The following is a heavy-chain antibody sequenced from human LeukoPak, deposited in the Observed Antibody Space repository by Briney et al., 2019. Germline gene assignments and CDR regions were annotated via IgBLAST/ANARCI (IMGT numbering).Heavy chain of an antibody. CDR1: VYTFTSYG. V-gene: IGHV1-18*01. Sequence: GASVKVSCKASVYTFTSYGSSWVRQAPGQGLEWMGWISAYNGNTNYAQKLQGRVTMTTDTSTSTDYMDLRRMRSEDKAVYYCERDYLFYYDSSGYYYDDYWGQGTLVTVSS. CDR2: ISAYNGNT. D-gene: IGHD3-22*01. J-gene: IGHJ4*02. CDR3: ERDYLFYYDSSGYYYDDY.